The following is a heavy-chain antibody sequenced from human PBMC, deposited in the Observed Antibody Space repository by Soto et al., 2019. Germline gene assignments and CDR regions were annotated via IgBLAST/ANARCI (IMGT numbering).Heavy chain of an antibody. D-gene: IGHD4-17*01. V-gene: IGHV4-39*01. CDR2: IYYSGST. Sequence: QLQLQESGPGLVKRSETLSLTCTVSGGSISSSSYYWGWIRQPPGKGLEWIGSIYYSGSTYYNPSLKSRVTISVDTSKNQFSLKLSSVTAADTAVYYCASPTVTKHYNGMDAWGQGTTVTVSS. CDR3: ASPTVTKHYNGMDA. CDR1: GGSISSSSYY. J-gene: IGHJ6*02.